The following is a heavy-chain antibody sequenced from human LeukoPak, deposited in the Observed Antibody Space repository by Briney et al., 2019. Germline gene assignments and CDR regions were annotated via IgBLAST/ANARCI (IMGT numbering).Heavy chain of an antibody. D-gene: IGHD3-22*01. Sequence: GGSLRLSCAASGFTFSAYSVNWARQAPGKGLEWVSYISRSSSTIYYADSVKGRFTISRDSTKNSLYLQMNSLRDEDTAVYYCARGGSGYGDYYYFYGMDVWGQGTTVTVSS. CDR2: ISRSSSTI. V-gene: IGHV3-48*02. CDR1: GFTFSAYS. J-gene: IGHJ6*02. CDR3: ARGGSGYGDYYYFYGMDV.